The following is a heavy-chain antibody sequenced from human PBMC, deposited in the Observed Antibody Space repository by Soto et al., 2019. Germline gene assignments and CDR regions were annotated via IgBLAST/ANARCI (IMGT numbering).Heavy chain of an antibody. CDR2: IKEDGSER. J-gene: IGHJ4*02. CDR3: ASLKVSSAGDF. CDR1: GFNFNNYR. V-gene: IGHV3-7*03. Sequence: EVQLVESGGGLVQPGGSLRLSCAVSGFNFNNYRMSWVRQAPGKGLEWVATIKEDGSERYYVPSVRGRFTISRDNAKNSPSLQMNSLRADDPAVYYCASLKVSSAGDFWCQGTLVTVSS. D-gene: IGHD6-19*01.